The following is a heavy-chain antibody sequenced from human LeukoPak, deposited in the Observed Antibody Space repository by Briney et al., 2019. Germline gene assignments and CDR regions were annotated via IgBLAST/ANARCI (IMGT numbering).Heavy chain of an antibody. J-gene: IGHJ4*02. CDR3: ASLPGENY. V-gene: IGHV3-21*01. D-gene: IGHD3-10*01. CDR2: ISSSSSYI. Sequence: PGGSLRLSCAASGFTFSSYSMNWVRQAPGKGLEWVSFISSSSSYIYYTDSVKGRFTISRDNAKNSLYLQMNSLRAEDTAVYYCASLPGENYWGQGTLVTVSS. CDR1: GFTFSSYS.